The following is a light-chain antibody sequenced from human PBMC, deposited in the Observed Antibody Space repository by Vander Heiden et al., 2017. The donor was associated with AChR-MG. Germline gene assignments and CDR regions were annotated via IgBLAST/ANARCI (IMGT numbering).Light chain of an antibody. CDR1: SRDLGDYNF. V-gene: IGLV2-14*03. CDR2: DVT. CDR3: SSYTSTTIL. Sequence: QSALTQPASVSGSPGPSITISCTGSSRDLGDYNFVSWYQQHPGKAPQLLIFDVTIRPSGVSPRFAGSKTVNTASLTISGLQPEDEADYYCSSYTSTTILFGGGTKLTVL. J-gene: IGLJ3*02.